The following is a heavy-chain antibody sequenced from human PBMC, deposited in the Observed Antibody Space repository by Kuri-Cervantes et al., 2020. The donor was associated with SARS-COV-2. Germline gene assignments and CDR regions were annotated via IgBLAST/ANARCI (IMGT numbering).Heavy chain of an antibody. Sequence: GESLKISCAASGFTFSSYGMHWVRQAPGKGLEWVAFIRYDGSNKYYADSVKGRFTISRDNAKNSLYLQMNSLRAEDTAVYYCARVSLTAMVPWGQGTLVTVSS. J-gene: IGHJ5*02. CDR3: ARVSLTAMVP. D-gene: IGHD5-18*01. CDR2: IRYDGSNK. V-gene: IGHV3-30*02. CDR1: GFTFSSYG.